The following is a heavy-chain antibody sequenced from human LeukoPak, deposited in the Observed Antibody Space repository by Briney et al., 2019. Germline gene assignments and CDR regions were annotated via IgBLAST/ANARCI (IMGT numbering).Heavy chain of an antibody. CDR2: IYYSGST. J-gene: IGHJ4*02. CDR1: GGSISSYY. D-gene: IGHD3-10*01. Sequence: SEALSLTCTVSGGSISSYYWSWIRQPPGKGLEWIGSIYYSGSTSYTPSLKSRVTISIDTSKNQFSLKLSSVTAADTAVYYCARDIGGSGTYSFDYWGQGTLVTVSS. CDR3: ARDIGGSGTYSFDY. V-gene: IGHV4-59*01.